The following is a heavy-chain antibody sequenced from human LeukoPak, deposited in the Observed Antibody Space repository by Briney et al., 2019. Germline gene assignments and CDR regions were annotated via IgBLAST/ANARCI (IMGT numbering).Heavy chain of an antibody. Sequence: SETLSLTCTVSGDSFSSVTDYWAWIRQPPGKGLEWIASGDYSGGTYYNPSLKSRVTISVDTSKNQFSLKLSSVTAADTAVYYCARHGNSFSNFDYWGQGTLVTVSS. D-gene: IGHD6-13*01. CDR2: GDYSGGT. CDR1: GDSFSSVTDY. V-gene: IGHV4-39*01. J-gene: IGHJ4*02. CDR3: ARHGNSFSNFDY.